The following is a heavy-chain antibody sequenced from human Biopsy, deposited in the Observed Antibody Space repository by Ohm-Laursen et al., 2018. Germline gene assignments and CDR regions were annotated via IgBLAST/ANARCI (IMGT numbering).Heavy chain of an antibody. J-gene: IGHJ2*01. CDR2: IYYPGST. CDR1: GGSISSYY. V-gene: IGHV4-59*08. D-gene: IGHD1-26*01. CDR3: ARHAPSYSGSYWRYFDL. Sequence: TLSLTCTVSGGSISSYYWSWIRQPPGKGLEWIGYIYYPGSTNYNPSLKGRVPKSVETSMNPLSLRLPSGTAVDTAVYYCARHAPSYSGSYWRYFDLWGRGTLVTVSS.